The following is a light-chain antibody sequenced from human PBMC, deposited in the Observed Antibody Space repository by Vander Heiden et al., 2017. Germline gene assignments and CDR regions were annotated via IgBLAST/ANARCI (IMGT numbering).Light chain of an antibody. CDR2: GAS. CDR3: QQDASSPWT. Sequence: ETVLTQSPGTLSLSPGERATLSCRASQSVSSSYLAWYQQKPGQAPRLLIYGASSRATGIPDRFSGSGSGTDFTLTISRLEPEDFAVYYCQQDASSPWTFGQGTKVEIK. J-gene: IGKJ1*01. V-gene: IGKV3-20*01. CDR1: QSVSSSY.